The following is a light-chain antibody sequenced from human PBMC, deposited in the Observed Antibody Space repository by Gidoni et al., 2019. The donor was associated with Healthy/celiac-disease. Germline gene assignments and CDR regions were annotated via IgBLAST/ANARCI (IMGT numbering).Light chain of an antibody. Sequence: DIVMTQSPDSLAVSLGERATINCKSSQSVLYSSNNKNYLAWYQQKPGPPPKLLLYWASTRDSGVPERCSGSGSGTDFPLTISRLQAEDVAVYYCQQYYSSPLTFGGGTKVEIK. CDR1: QSVLYSSNNKNY. CDR2: WAS. J-gene: IGKJ4*01. CDR3: QQYYSSPLT. V-gene: IGKV4-1*01.